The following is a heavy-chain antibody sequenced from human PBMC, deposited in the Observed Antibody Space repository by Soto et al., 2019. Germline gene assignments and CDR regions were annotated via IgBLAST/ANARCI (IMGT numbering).Heavy chain of an antibody. V-gene: IGHV3-9*01. CDR3: AKDISGSSIAAPFDY. CDR2: ISWNSGSI. CDR1: GFTFDDYA. D-gene: IGHD6-6*01. J-gene: IGHJ4*02. Sequence: PGGSLRLSCAASGFTFDDYAMHWVRQAPGKGLEWVSGISWNSGSIGYADSVKGRFTISRDNAKNSLYLQMNSLRAEDTALYYCAKDISGSSIAAPFDYWGQGTLVTVSS.